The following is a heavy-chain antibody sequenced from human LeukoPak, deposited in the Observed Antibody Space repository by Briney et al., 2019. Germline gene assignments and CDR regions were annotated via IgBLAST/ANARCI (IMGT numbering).Heavy chain of an antibody. Sequence: PSETLSLTCTVSGGSISSSDYYWGWIRQSPGRGLEWIGRISYSGSTYYNPSLKSRVTISVDTSKNHFPLRLSSVTAADTAVYYCARLTHSYYSDTSGYYPYYYMDVWGKGTTVTVSS. CDR3: ARLTHSYYSDTSGYYPYYYMDV. D-gene: IGHD3-22*01. J-gene: IGHJ6*03. V-gene: IGHV4-39*02. CDR1: GGSISSSDYY. CDR2: ISYSGST.